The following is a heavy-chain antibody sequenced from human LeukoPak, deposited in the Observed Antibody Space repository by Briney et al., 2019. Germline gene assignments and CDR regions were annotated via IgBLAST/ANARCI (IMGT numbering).Heavy chain of an antibody. Sequence: SETLSLTCAVYGGSFSGYYWSWIRQPPGKGLEWIGEINHSGSTNYNPSPKSRVTISVDTSKNQFSLKLSSVTAADTAVYYCARVGEAALRYRTLYYFDYWGQGTLVTVSS. CDR2: INHSGST. V-gene: IGHV4-34*01. CDR1: GGSFSGYY. J-gene: IGHJ4*02. CDR3: ARVGEAALRYRTLYYFDY. D-gene: IGHD6-6*01.